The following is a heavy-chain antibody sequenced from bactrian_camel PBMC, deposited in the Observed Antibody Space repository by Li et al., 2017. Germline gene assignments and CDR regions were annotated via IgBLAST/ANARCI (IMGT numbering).Heavy chain of an antibody. CDR1: GYTYNRNC. J-gene: IGHJ4*01. D-gene: IGHD2*01. V-gene: IGHV3S1*01. Sequence: QVQLVESGGDLVQPGGSLRLSCAASGYTYNRNCMAWFRQAPGKEREGVARIATGSGNTYYADSVKGRFTISKENSKNTLYLQMNSLKPEDSAMFYCAADPIGGAWLVRPFTYFGQGTQVTVS. CDR2: IATGSGNT.